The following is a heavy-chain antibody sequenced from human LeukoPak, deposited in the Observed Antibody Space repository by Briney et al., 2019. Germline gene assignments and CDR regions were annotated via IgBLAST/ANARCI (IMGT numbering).Heavy chain of an antibody. CDR3: ARPNSGSSPGVVDY. CDR2: IKQDGSEK. CDR1: GFSFNTYW. V-gene: IGHV3-7*05. Sequence: PGGSLRLSCAASGFSFNTYWMTWVRQAPGKGLEWVANIKQDGSEKDYVDSVKGRFTISRDNAKNSLYLQMNSLRAEDTAVYYCARPNSGSSPGVVDYWGQGTLVTVSS. D-gene: IGHD1-26*01. J-gene: IGHJ4*02.